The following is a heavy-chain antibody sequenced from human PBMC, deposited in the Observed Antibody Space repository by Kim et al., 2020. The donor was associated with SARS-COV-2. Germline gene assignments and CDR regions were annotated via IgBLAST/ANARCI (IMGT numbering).Heavy chain of an antibody. V-gene: IGHV3-15*01. D-gene: IGHD3-10*01. CDR3: TTEYYGSGSYYPYYYGMDV. J-gene: IGHJ6*02. CDR1: GFTFSNAW. Sequence: GGSLILSCAASGFTFSNAWMSWVRQAPGKGLEWVGRIKSKTDGGTTDYAAPVKGRFTISRDDSKNTLYLQMNSLKTEDTAVYYCTTEYYGSGSYYPYYYGMDVWGQGTTVTVSS. CDR2: IKSKTDGGTT.